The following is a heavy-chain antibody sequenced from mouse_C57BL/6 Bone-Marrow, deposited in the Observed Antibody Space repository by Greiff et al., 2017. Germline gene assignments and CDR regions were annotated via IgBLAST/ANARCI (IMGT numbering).Heavy chain of an antibody. J-gene: IGHJ3*01. Sequence: VQLQQSGGDLVKPGGSLKLSCAASGFTFSSYGMSWVRQTPDKRLEWVATISSGGSYTYYPDSVKGRFTISRDNAKNTLYLQMSSLKSEDTAMYYCARSPLGAYWGQGTLVTVSA. CDR1: GFTFSSYG. CDR3: ARSPLGAY. V-gene: IGHV5-6*01. CDR2: ISSGGSYT.